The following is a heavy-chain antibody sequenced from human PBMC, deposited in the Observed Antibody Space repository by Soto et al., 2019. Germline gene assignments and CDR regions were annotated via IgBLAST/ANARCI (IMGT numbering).Heavy chain of an antibody. V-gene: IGHV4-34*01. D-gene: IGHD3-10*01. J-gene: IGHJ6*02. CDR2: INHSGST. CDR3: ARGCYYYGSGSYSLCGMDV. Sequence: SETLSLTCAVYGWSFSGYYWSWIRQPPGKGLEWIGEINHSGSTNYNPSLKSRVTISVDTSKNQFSLKLSSVTAADTAVYYCARGCYYYGSGSYSLCGMDVWGQGTTVTVSS. CDR1: GWSFSGYY.